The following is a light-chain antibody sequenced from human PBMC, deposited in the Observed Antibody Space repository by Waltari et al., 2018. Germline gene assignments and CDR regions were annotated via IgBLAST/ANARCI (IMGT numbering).Light chain of an antibody. CDR2: AAT. CDR1: QGISSY. Sequence: DIQMTQSPSSLSASVGATVTITCLASQGISSYLNWFQQKPGKAPKLLIYAATTLQSGVPARFSGSGSGTEFTLTISSLQPEDFAAYYCLQHNSYPVTFGPGTKLDIK. J-gene: IGKJ3*01. V-gene: IGKV1-17*01. CDR3: LQHNSYPVT.